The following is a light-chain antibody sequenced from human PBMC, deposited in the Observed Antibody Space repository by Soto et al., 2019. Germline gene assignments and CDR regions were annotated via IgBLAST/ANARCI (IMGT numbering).Light chain of an antibody. CDR1: QSVSSY. CDR3: QQYGSSGT. CDR2: DAS. V-gene: IGKV3-20*01. J-gene: IGKJ1*01. Sequence: EIVLTQSPVTLSLSPGERATLSCRTSQSVSSYLAWYQQKPGQAPRLLIYDASKRAPGIPDRFSGSGSGTDFTLTISRLEPEDFAVYYCQQYGSSGTFGQGTKVDIK.